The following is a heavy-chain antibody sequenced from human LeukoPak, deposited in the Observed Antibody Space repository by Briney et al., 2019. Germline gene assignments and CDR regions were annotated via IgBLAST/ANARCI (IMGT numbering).Heavy chain of an antibody. CDR3: ARHHTGTLRVDY. J-gene: IGHJ4*02. D-gene: IGHD1-1*01. CDR1: GGSISSSTNY. Sequence: SETLSLTCAVSGGSISSSTNYWAWIRQPPGKGLEWIGSIYYSGSTYYNPPLKSLVTISVDTSKNPFSLRLSSVTAADTAVYYCARHHTGTLRVDYWGQGTLVPVSS. CDR2: IYYSGST. V-gene: IGHV4-39*01.